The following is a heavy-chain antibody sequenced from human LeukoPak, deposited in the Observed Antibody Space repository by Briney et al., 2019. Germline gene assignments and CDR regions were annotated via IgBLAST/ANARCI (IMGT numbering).Heavy chain of an antibody. CDR3: ATGGGLALAGKDY. CDR1: GYTFTNYD. V-gene: IGHV1-8*01. J-gene: IGHJ4*02. CDR2: MNTKIGNN. Sequence: GSVKLSCKASGYTFTNYDINWVRQATGQGLEWIGCMNTKIGNNGYAHKFQVKLTLTMSTSLTTAYMELSSLTSEDTAVYYCATGGGLALAGKDYWGQGTLVSVSA. D-gene: IGHD6-19*01.